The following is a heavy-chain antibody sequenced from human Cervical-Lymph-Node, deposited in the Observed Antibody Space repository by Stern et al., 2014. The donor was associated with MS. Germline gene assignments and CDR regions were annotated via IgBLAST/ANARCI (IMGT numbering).Heavy chain of an antibody. Sequence: QLQASGPGLLKPSETLSLTCSVSGVSVSTSAFYWRLIRQAPGKGLEWIGYRYHRESANFNPSLRSRVTISLDRSKNQFSLRLNAVTATDTAVYYCARGSFNYFEGIDVWGQGTTVTVSS. CDR1: GVSVSTSAFY. J-gene: IGHJ6*02. CDR2: RYHRESA. D-gene: IGHD2/OR15-2a*01. CDR3: ARGSFNYFEGIDV. V-gene: IGHV4-61*08.